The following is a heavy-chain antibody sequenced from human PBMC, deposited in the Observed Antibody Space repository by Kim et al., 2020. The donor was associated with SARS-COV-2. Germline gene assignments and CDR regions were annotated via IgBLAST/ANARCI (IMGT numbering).Heavy chain of an antibody. D-gene: IGHD6-19*01. Sequence: YNPSLKSRVTISVDTSKNQFSLKLSSVTAADTAVYYCAKQGSGWYKVWETWGQGTLVTVSS. J-gene: IGHJ5*02. CDR3: AKQGSGWYKVWET. V-gene: IGHV4-59*08.